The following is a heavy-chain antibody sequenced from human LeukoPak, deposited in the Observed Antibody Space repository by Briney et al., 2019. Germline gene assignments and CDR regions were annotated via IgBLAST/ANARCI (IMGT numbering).Heavy chain of an antibody. J-gene: IGHJ3*02. CDR1: GFPFTNTW. CDR3: ATEGGSGSYYGDDAFDM. V-gene: IGHV3-15*01. CDR2: VKSKADDGTT. Sequence: GGSLRLSCEASGFPFTNTWMSWVRQAPGKGLEWVGRVKSKADDGTTDYAAPVQGRFTISRDDSKNTPSLQMNSLKAEVTAVYDCATEGGSGSYYGDDAFDMWGQGTMVTVSS. D-gene: IGHD3-10*01.